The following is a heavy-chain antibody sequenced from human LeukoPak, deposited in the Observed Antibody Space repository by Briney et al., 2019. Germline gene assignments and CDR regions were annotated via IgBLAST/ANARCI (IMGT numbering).Heavy chain of an antibody. J-gene: IGHJ4*02. V-gene: IGHV4-34*01. D-gene: IGHD5-18*01. CDR2: INHSGST. Sequence: PSETLSLTCAVYGGSFSGYYWSWIRQPPGKGLEWIGEINHSGSTNYNPSLKSRVTISVDTSKNQFSLKLSSVTAADTAVYYCARRDSYRVVDYWGQGTLVSVSS. CDR1: GGSFSGYY. CDR3: ARRDSYRVVDY.